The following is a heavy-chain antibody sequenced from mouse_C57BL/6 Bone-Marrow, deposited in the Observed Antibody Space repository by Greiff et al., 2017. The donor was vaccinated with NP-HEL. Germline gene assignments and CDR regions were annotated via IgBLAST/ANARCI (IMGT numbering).Heavy chain of an antibody. Sequence: EVQVVESGGGLVQPGGSLKLSCAASGFTFSDYYMYWVRQTPEKRLEWVAYISNGGGSTYYPDTVKGRFTISRDNAKNTLYLQMSRLKSEDTAMYYCARRGLGSYFDYWGQGTTLTVSS. CDR1: GFTFSDYY. J-gene: IGHJ2*01. CDR2: ISNGGGST. V-gene: IGHV5-12*01. D-gene: IGHD3-3*01. CDR3: ARRGLGSYFDY.